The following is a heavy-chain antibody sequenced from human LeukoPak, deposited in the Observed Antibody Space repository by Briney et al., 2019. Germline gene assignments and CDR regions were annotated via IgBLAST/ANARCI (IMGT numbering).Heavy chain of an antibody. CDR3: ARRGEKGSGTYYDY. Sequence: GESLKISCQGSEYIFTDYWIGWVRQMSGKGLEWMGTIYPGDSDTGYSPSLQGQVTISADRSTNTAYLQWSSLRASDTAMYYCARRGEKGSGTYYDYWGQGTLVTVSS. CDR1: EYIFTDYW. CDR2: IYPGDSDT. D-gene: IGHD1-26*01. V-gene: IGHV5-51*01. J-gene: IGHJ4*02.